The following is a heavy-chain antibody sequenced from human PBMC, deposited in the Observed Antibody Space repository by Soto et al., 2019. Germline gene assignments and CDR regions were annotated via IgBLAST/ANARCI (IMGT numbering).Heavy chain of an antibody. V-gene: IGHV3-30-3*01. CDR3: ARLTTVTNGHY. Sequence: QVQLVESGGGVVQPGRSLRLSCAASGFTFSSYAMHWVRQAPGKGLEWVAVISYDGSNKYYADSVKGRFTISRDNSKNTLYLQMNRLRAEDTAVYYCARLTTVTNGHYWGQGTLVTVSS. CDR1: GFTFSSYA. J-gene: IGHJ4*02. CDR2: ISYDGSNK. D-gene: IGHD4-17*01.